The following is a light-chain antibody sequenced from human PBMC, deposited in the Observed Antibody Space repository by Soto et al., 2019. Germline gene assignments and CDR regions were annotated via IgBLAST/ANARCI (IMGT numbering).Light chain of an antibody. CDR2: KAS. CDR3: QQYNSYSWT. Sequence: DIQMTQSPSTLSASVGDRVTITCRASQSISSWLAWYQQKPGKAPKILIYKASSLESGVPSRFSGSGSGTEFTLTISSLQTDDFATYDCQQYNSYSWTFGQGTKVDIK. J-gene: IGKJ1*01. V-gene: IGKV1-5*03. CDR1: QSISSW.